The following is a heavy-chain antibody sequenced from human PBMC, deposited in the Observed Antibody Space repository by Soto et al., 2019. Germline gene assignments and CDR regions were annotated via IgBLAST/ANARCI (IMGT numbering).Heavy chain of an antibody. D-gene: IGHD1-26*01. V-gene: IGHV2-5*02. CDR1: GFSLSTSGVG. CDR2: IYWDDDK. CDR3: AHFTSGSYLAFIFQP. J-gene: IGHJ1*01. Sequence: QITLKESGPTLVKPTQTLTLTCTFSGFSLSTSGVGVGWIRQPPGKALEWLALIYWDDDKRYIPSLKSRHSLTKDTSNNQVVLTMTNMDPGATATYYCAHFTSGSYLAFIFQPWGEGTLVTVSS.